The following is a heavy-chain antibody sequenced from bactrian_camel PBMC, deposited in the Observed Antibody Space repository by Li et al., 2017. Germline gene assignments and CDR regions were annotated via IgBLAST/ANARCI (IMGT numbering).Heavy chain of an antibody. CDR2: ISDGGDTT. CDR1: GLLFSSRD. CDR3: VRDRWSGWVTFSIFNH. V-gene: IGHV3S40*01. D-gene: IGHD5*01. Sequence: VQLVESGGGSVQPGGSLRLTCAASGLLFSSRDMSWVRQAPGKGLEWVATISDGGDTTHYADSVKGRFTISRDNAKSTVNLRMNSLKPEDTAVYYCVRDRWSGWVTFSIFNHWGQGTQVTVSS. J-gene: IGHJ4*01.